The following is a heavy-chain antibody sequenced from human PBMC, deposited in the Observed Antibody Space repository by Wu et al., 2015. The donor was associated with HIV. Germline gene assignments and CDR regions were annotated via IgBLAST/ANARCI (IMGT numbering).Heavy chain of an antibody. Sequence: QVQLVQSGTEVKKPGASVKVSCKASGFSFSSYGFSWVRQAPGQGLEWMAWISIYNGDIKYGHKFQGRVTMTPDPSASTIYMELRSLTSEDTAVYYCARDFGYTSGCVYWGQGTQVTVSS. V-gene: IGHV1-18*01. CDR1: GFSFSSYG. CDR2: ISIYNGDI. D-gene: IGHD6-19*01. J-gene: IGHJ4*02. CDR3: ARDFGYTSGCVY.